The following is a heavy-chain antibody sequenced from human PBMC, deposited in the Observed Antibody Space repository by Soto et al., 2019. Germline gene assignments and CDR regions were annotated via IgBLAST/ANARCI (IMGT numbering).Heavy chain of an antibody. CDR3: ARGVGLYDY. D-gene: IGHD1-26*01. V-gene: IGHV1-18*01. CDR2: ISAYNGNT. J-gene: IGHJ4*02. Sequence: QVQLVQSGAEVKKPGASVKVSCKASGYTFTSYGISWVRQAPGQGLEWMGWISAYNGNTKYAQKLQGRVTMTTDTPPRTAYMELRSRRCDDTAVYYCARGVGLYDYWGQGTLVTVSS. CDR1: GYTFTSYG.